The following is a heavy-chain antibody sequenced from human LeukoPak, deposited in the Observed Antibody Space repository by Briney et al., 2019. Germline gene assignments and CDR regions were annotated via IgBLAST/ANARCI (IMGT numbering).Heavy chain of an antibody. CDR3: ARGWFGELLDAFDI. V-gene: IGHV3-7*04. CDR2: IKQDGSEK. CDR1: GFTFSSYW. Sequence: PGGSLRLSCAASGFTFSSYWMSWVRQAPGKGLEWVANIKQDGSEKYYVDSVKGRFTISRDKAKNSLYLQMNSLRAEDTAVYYCARGWFGELLDAFDIWGQGTMVTV. J-gene: IGHJ3*02. D-gene: IGHD3-10*01.